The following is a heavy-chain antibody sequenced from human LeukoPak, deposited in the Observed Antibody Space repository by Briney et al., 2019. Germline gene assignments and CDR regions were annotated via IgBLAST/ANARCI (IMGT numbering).Heavy chain of an antibody. D-gene: IGHD1-26*01. J-gene: IGHJ4*02. CDR2: VSGNGVST. CDR3: ARLSGNYYFDY. CDR1: GFTFSNYA. Sequence: GGSLRLSCAASGFTFSNYAMTWVRQAPGKGLEWVSAVSGNGVSTFYTDSVKSRFSISRDNSKNTVYLQMNSLRADDTAVYYCARLSGNYYFDYWGQGTLVTVSS. V-gene: IGHV3-23*01.